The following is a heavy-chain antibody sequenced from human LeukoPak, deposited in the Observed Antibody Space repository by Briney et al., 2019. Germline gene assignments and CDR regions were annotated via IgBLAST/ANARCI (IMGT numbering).Heavy chain of an antibody. D-gene: IGHD3-9*01. CDR3: ARDFVNYLENTGYFPFDL. CDR1: GFSISGTY. J-gene: IGHJ4*02. CDR2: IYGGGSS. V-gene: IGHV3-66*01. Sequence: PGGSLTLSCEAAGFSISGTYMSWVRQTPGRGLEWVSVIYGGGSSYSADSVRGRFIIFRDDSKNTVSLQMNNLRLEDTGLYFCARDFVNYLENTGYFPFDLWGRGTRVTVSS.